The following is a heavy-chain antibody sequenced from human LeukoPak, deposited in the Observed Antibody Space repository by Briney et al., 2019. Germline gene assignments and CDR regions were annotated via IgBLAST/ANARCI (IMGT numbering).Heavy chain of an antibody. CDR3: ARCGLSVGALDY. CDR2: IIPIFGTA. CDR1: GGTFTSYA. V-gene: IGHV1-69*05. Sequence: SVKVSCKASGGTFTSYAISWVRQAPGQGREWMGGIIPIFGTANYAQTFQGRVTITTDESTSTATMQLSSLRSEDTAVCYCARCGLSVGALDYWGQGTLVTVSS. J-gene: IGHJ4*02. D-gene: IGHD1-26*01.